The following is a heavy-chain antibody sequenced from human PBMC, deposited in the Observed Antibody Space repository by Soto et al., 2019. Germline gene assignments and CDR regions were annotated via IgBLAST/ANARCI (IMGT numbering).Heavy chain of an antibody. CDR1: GFTFSDYY. D-gene: IGHD2-15*01. J-gene: IGHJ6*03. CDR3: AVVAATPGWGNYYYYMDV. CDR2: ISSSGSTI. Sequence: GGSLRLSCAASGFTFSDYYMSWIRQAPGKGLEWVSYISSSGSTIYYADSVKGRFTISRDNAKNALYLQMNSLRAEDTAVYYCAVVAATPGWGNYYYYMDVWGKGTTVTVSS. V-gene: IGHV3-11*01.